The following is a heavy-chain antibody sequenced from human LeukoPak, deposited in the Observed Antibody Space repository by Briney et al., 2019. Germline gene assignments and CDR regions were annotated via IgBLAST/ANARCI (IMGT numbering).Heavy chain of an antibody. Sequence: GGSLRLSCAASGFIFSSYSMNWVRQAPGKGLEWVSSISSSSSYMYYADSVKGRFTISRDNAKNSLYLQMDSLRAEDTAVYYCARMGLLYSSSAEAFEYWGQGTLVTVSS. V-gene: IGHV3-21*01. CDR2: ISSSSSYM. D-gene: IGHD6-6*01. CDR1: GFIFSSYS. J-gene: IGHJ4*02. CDR3: ARMGLLYSSSAEAFEY.